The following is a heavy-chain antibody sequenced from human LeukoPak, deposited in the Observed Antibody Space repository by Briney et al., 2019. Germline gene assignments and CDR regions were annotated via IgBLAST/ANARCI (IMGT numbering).Heavy chain of an antibody. D-gene: IGHD3-22*01. CDR1: GSTFSNYE. Sequence: GGSLRLSCAASGSTFSNYEMNWVRQAPGKGLEWVSYISSSGSTIYYADSVKGRFTISRDNAKNSLYLQLSSLSAEDTAVYYCAGGHSSGYYPIDYWGQGTLVTVSS. CDR2: ISSSGSTI. J-gene: IGHJ4*02. V-gene: IGHV3-48*03. CDR3: AGGHSSGYYPIDY.